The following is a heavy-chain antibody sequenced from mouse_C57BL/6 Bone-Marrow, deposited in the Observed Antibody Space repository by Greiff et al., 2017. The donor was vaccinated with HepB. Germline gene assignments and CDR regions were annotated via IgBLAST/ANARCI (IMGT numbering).Heavy chain of an antibody. V-gene: IGHV2-3*01. D-gene: IGHD2-5*01. Sequence: VKVVESGPGLVAPSQRLSITCTVSGFSLTSYGVSWVRQPPGKGLEWLGVIWGDGSTNYHSALISRLSISKDNSKSQVYLKLNSLQTDDTATYYCARGENSNDAMDYWGQGTSVTVSS. J-gene: IGHJ4*01. CDR3: ARGENSNDAMDY. CDR2: IWGDGST. CDR1: GFSLTSYG.